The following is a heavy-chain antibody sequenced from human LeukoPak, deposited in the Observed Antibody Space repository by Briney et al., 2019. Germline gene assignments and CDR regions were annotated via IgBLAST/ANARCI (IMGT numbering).Heavy chain of an antibody. V-gene: IGHV4-34*01. Sequence: PSETLSLTCAVYGGSFSGYYWSWIRQPPGKGLEWIGEINHSGSTNYNPSLKSRVTISVDTSKNQFSLKLSSVTAADTAVYYCARERRYYYDESRRAFDIWGQGTMVTVSS. D-gene: IGHD3-22*01. J-gene: IGHJ3*02. CDR2: INHSGST. CDR1: GGSFSGYY. CDR3: ARERRYYYDESRRAFDI.